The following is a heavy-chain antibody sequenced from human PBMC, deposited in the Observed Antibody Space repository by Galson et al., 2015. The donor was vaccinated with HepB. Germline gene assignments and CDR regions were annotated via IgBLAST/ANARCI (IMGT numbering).Heavy chain of an antibody. Sequence: SLRLSCAASGFTFNTYSMHWVRQAPGKGLEWVAVISFDGSDKYYGDSVKGRFTISRDNPKNTLYLQMNSLRPEDSAVYYCAKDFLPGAIPYYYYYGMGVWGLGTTVTASS. D-gene: IGHD2-21*01. CDR3: AKDFLPGAIPYYYYYGMGV. V-gene: IGHV3-30*18. CDR1: GFTFNTYS. J-gene: IGHJ6*02. CDR2: ISFDGSDK.